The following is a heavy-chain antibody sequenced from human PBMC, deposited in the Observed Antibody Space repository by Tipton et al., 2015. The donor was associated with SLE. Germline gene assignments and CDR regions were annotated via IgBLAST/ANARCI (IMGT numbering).Heavy chain of an antibody. CDR2: ISSSSSYI. CDR3: ARRGEQYSGYD. Sequence: SLRLSCAASGFTVSSNYMSWVRQAPGKGLEWVSSISSSSSYIYYADSVKGRFTISRDNAKNSLYLQMNSLRAEDTAVYYCARRGEQYSGYDWGQGTLVTVSS. V-gene: IGHV3-21*01. CDR1: GFTVSSNY. J-gene: IGHJ4*02. D-gene: IGHD5-12*01.